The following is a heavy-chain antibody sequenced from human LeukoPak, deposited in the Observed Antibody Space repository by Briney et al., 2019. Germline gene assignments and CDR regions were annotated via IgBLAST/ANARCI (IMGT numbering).Heavy chain of an antibody. V-gene: IGHV3-30-3*01. D-gene: IGHD2-2*01. Sequence: GRSLRLSCAASGFTFSLYAMHWVRQAPGKGLEWVAIISYDGSNKYYADSVKGRFTISRDNSKNTLYLQMNSLRAEDTAVYYCARAGYSEYQLLWGSAFDIWGQGTMVTVSS. CDR2: ISYDGSNK. CDR1: GFTFSLYA. J-gene: IGHJ3*02. CDR3: ARAGYSEYQLLWGSAFDI.